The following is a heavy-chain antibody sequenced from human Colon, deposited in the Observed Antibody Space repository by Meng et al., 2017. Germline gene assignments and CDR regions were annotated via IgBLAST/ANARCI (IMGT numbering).Heavy chain of an antibody. Sequence: VQVVESGGGLVQPGGSLRLSCAASGFTVSSNYMSWVRQAPGKGLEWVSVIYSGGSTYYADSVKGRFTISRDNSKNTLYLQMNSLRAEDTAVYYCVRELMLTFDPWGQGTLVTVSS. CDR3: VRELMLTFDP. V-gene: IGHV3-66*02. CDR1: GFTVSSNY. J-gene: IGHJ5*02. CDR2: IYSGGST. D-gene: IGHD3-16*01.